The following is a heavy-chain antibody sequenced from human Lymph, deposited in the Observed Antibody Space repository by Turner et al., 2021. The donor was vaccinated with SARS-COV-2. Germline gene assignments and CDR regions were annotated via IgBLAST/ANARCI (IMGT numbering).Heavy chain of an antibody. J-gene: IGHJ4*02. CDR3: ARVGPGGFDY. V-gene: IGHV1-46*01. D-gene: IGHD2-15*01. CDR2: INPSGDST. Sequence: QVQLVQSGAEEKKPGASVTVSCKASGYTFTSYYMHWVRQAPGQGLEWMGIINPSGDSTSYAQKFQGRVTMTRDTSTSTVYMELSSLGSEDTAVYYCARVGPGGFDYWGQGTPVTVSS. CDR1: GYTFTSYY.